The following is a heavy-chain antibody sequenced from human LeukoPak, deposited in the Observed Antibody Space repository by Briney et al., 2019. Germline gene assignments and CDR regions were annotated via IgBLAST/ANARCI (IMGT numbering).Heavy chain of an antibody. CDR2: MNPNSGNT. CDR3: ARDLAGFDAFDI. V-gene: IGHV1-8*01. Sequence: ASVKVSCKASGYTFTSYDINWVRQATGQGLEWMGWMNPNSGNTGYAQKFQGRVTMTRNTSISTVYMELSSLRSEDTAVYYCARDLAGFDAFDIWGQGTMVTVSS. J-gene: IGHJ3*02. CDR1: GYTFTSYD.